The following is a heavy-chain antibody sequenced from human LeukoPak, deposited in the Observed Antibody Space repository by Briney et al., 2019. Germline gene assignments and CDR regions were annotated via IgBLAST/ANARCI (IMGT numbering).Heavy chain of an antibody. CDR2: MNPNSGNT. Sequence: GASVKVSCKASGYTFTNYDINWVRQAPGQGLEWMGWMNPNSGNTGYAQKFQGRVTITRNTSISTAYMELSSLRSEDTAVYYCARGDGSYYPYYYYYYMDVWGKGTTVTVSS. D-gene: IGHD1-26*01. CDR1: GYTFTNYD. J-gene: IGHJ6*03. CDR3: ARGDGSYYPYYYYYYMDV. V-gene: IGHV1-8*01.